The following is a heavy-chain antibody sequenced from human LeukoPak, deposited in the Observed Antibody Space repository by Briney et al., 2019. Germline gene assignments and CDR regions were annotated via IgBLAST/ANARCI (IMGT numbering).Heavy chain of an antibody. D-gene: IGHD6-13*01. CDR3: ARGTGYSSSWPPH. J-gene: IGHJ4*02. CDR2: ISPYTGNT. CDR1: NYTFTSHD. Sequence: ASVKVSCKASNYTFTSHDISWVRQAPGQGLEWMGWISPYTGNTKYAQKFQGRVSMTTSTSTSIVYMELRSLRSDDTAVYFCARGTGYSSSWPPHWVQGTMVTVSS. V-gene: IGHV1-18*01.